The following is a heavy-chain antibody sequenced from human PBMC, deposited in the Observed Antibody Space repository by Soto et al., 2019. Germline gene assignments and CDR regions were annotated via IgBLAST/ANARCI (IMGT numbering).Heavy chain of an antibody. CDR1: GFTFSSYA. CDR3: AKTRNSGYYNAYYYGMDV. Sequence: GGSLRLSCAASGFTFSSYAMSWVRQAPGRGLEWVSAISGSGGYTYYADSVKGRFTISRDNSKNTLFLQMSSLRAEDTAVYYCAKTRNSGYYNAYYYGMDVWGQGTTVTVSS. V-gene: IGHV3-23*01. CDR2: ISGSGGYT. J-gene: IGHJ6*02. D-gene: IGHD3-22*01.